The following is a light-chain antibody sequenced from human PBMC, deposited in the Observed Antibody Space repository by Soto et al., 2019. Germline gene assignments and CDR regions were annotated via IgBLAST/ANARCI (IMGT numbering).Light chain of an antibody. Sequence: QSVLTQPASVSGSPGQSITISCTGTTSDVGGYSFVSWYQLHPGKAPKLIIYEVTDRPSGVSNRFSGSKSGNTASLTISGLQAEDEAEYYCSSYTNINTRACVFGTGTKLTVL. CDR2: EVT. CDR1: TSDVGGYSF. V-gene: IGLV2-14*01. J-gene: IGLJ1*01. CDR3: SSYTNINTRACV.